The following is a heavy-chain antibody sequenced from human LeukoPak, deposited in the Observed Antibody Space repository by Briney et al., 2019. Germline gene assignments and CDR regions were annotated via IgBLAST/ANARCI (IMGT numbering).Heavy chain of an antibody. V-gene: IGHV3-30-3*01. CDR2: ISYDGNNA. D-gene: IGHD2-2*01. CDR3: ARGWDITILPTALDY. Sequence: GGSLRLSCAASGFTFTNYAMHWVRQAPGKGLDWVTIISYDGNNAAYADSVKGRFSISRDNSKNTLYLQMNSLRPEDTAVCYCARGWDITILPTALDYWGQGTLVTVSS. J-gene: IGHJ4*02. CDR1: GFTFTNYA.